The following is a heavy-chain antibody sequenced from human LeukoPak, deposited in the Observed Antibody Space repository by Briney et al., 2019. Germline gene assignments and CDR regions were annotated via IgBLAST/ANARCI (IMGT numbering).Heavy chain of an antibody. Sequence: ASVKVSCKASGYTFTSYGISWVRHAPGQGLEWMGWISAYNGNTDYAQKLQGRVTMTTDTSTSTAYMELRSLRSDDTAVYYCARDVSCGGDCPNWFDPWGQGTLVTVSS. CDR2: ISAYNGNT. V-gene: IGHV1-18*01. CDR3: ARDVSCGGDCPNWFDP. CDR1: GYTFTSYG. J-gene: IGHJ5*02. D-gene: IGHD2-21*01.